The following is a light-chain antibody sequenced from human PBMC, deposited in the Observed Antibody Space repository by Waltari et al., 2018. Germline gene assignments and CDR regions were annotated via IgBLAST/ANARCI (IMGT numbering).Light chain of an antibody. CDR1: QSVSSTY. Sequence: EIVLTQSPGTLSLSPGERATLSCRASQSVSSTYFAWYQQKFGQAPRLLIYGASIRATGIPDRFSGSGSGTDFILTISRLEPEDFALYYCQQYGSSPFTFGPGTKVNIK. J-gene: IGKJ3*01. CDR2: GAS. CDR3: QQYGSSPFT. V-gene: IGKV3-20*01.